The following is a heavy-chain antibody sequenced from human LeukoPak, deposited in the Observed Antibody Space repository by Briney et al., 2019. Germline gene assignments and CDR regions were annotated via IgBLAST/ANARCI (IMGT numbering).Heavy chain of an antibody. D-gene: IGHD6-25*01. CDR1: GFTFSSYE. J-gene: IGHJ4*02. CDR3: ARIRSPGIAAD. CDR2: ISSSGSTI. V-gene: IGHV3-48*03. Sequence: GGSLRLSCAASGFTFSSYEMNWVRQAPGRGLEWVSYISSSGSTIYYANSVKGRFTISRDNAKNSLYLQMNSLRAEDTAVYYCARIRSPGIAADWGQGTLVTVSS.